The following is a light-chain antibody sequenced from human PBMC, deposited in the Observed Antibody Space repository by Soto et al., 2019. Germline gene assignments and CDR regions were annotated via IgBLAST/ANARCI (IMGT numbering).Light chain of an antibody. CDR2: AAS. Sequence: DIQMTQSPSSLSASVGDRVNMTCRASRSISRYLSWYQQKPGKAPNLLIYAASSLQSGVPSRFSGAGSGTDFTLTINSLQPEDFATYYCQQLMSYPITFGQGTRLEIK. CDR1: RSISRY. V-gene: IGKV1-39*01. CDR3: QQLMSYPIT. J-gene: IGKJ5*01.